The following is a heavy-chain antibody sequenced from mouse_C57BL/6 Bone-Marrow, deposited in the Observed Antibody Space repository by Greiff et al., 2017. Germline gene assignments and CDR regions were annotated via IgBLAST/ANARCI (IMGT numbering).Heavy chain of an antibody. CDR1: GFTFSSSG. J-gene: IGHJ3*01. D-gene: IGHD1-1*01. CDR3: ATYYGSSPAWFAY. CDR2: ISSGGSYT. V-gene: IGHV5-6*02. Sequence: DVKLVESGGDLVKPGGSLKLSCAASGFTFSSSGMSWVRQTPDKRLEWVATISSGGSYTYYPDSVKGRFTISRDNAKNTLYLQMSGLKSEDTAMYYCATYYGSSPAWFAYWGQGTLVTVSA.